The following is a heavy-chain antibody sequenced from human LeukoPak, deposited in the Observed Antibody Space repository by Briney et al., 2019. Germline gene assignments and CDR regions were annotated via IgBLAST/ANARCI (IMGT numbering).Heavy chain of an antibody. Sequence: SETLSLTCAVSGYSLSSGYYWGWIRPPPGKGLEWIGSIYHSGSTYYNPSLKSRVTISVDTSKNQFSLKLSSVTAADTAVYYCARDREAGYYFDYWGQGTLVTVSS. V-gene: IGHV4-38-2*02. J-gene: IGHJ4*02. CDR3: ARDREAGYYFDY. D-gene: IGHD6-19*01. CDR2: IYHSGST. CDR1: GYSLSSGYY.